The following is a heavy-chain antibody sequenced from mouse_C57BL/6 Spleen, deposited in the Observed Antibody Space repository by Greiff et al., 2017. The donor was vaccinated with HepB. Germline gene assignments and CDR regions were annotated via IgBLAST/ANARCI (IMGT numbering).Heavy chain of an antibody. CDR1: GYTFTEYT. CDR2: FYPGSGSI. V-gene: IGHV1-62-2*01. D-gene: IGHD1-1*01. J-gene: IGHJ3*01. CDR3: ARHEELRSPFAY. Sequence: QVQLKESGAELVKPGASVKLSCKASGYTFTEYTIHWVKQRSGQGLEWIGWFYPGSGSIKYNEKFKDKATLTADKSSSTVYMERSRLTSEDAAVYFCARHEELRSPFAYWGQGTLVTVSA.